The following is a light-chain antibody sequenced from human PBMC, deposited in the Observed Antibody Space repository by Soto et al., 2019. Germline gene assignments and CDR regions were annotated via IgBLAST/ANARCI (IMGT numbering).Light chain of an antibody. CDR1: QSVLHRSNNKKY. Sequence: DIVMTQSPDSLAMSLGERATINCKSSQSVLHRSNNKKYLAWYQQKPGQPPKLLIYWASTRESGVPDRFTGSESGTEFTLTITSLQPEDVAISYCQQHYSSPFTFGPGTRVDIK. CDR2: WAS. V-gene: IGKV4-1*01. J-gene: IGKJ3*01. CDR3: QQHYSSPFT.